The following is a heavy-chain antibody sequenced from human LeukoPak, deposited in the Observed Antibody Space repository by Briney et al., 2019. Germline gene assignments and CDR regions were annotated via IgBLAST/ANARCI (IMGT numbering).Heavy chain of an antibody. V-gene: IGHV1-18*01. CDR2: ISAYNGNT. CDR3: ARALKGNHPPDY. D-gene: IGHD1-14*01. Sequence: AAVKVSCKASGYTFTCYGISWVRQAPGQGLEGMGWISAYNGNTNYAQKLQGRVTMTTDKSTSTASMELRSLRSDDTAVYYCARALKGNHPPDYWGQGTLVTVSS. J-gene: IGHJ4*01. CDR1: GYTFTCYG.